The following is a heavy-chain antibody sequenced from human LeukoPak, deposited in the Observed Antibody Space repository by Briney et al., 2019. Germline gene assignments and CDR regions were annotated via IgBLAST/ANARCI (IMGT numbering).Heavy chain of an antibody. V-gene: IGHV3-74*01. CDR2: IESDGSST. CDR3: ARADLFDY. CDR1: GFTLSTYW. Sequence: GGSLRLSCAASGFTLSTYWMHWVRQAPGKGRVWVSRIESDGSSTSYADSVKGRFTISRDNAKNTLYRQRSSLRAEGTAVYYSARADLFDYWGQGTLVTVSS. D-gene: IGHD3/OR15-3a*01. J-gene: IGHJ4*02.